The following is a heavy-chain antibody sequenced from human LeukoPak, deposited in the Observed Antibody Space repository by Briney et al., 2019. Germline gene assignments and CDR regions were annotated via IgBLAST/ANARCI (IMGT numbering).Heavy chain of an antibody. V-gene: IGHV4-34*01. CDR3: ATATIAAVWGALDY. CDR1: GGSFSGYY. Sequence: PSETLSLTCAVYGGSFSGYYWSWIRQPPGKGLEWIGSIYYSGSTYYNPSLKSRVTISVDTSKNQFSLKLSSVTAADTAIYYCATATIAAVWGALDYWGQGTLVTVSS. CDR2: IYYSGST. J-gene: IGHJ4*02. D-gene: IGHD6-13*01.